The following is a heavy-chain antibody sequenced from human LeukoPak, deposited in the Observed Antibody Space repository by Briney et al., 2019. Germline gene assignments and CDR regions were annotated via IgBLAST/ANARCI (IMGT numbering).Heavy chain of an antibody. CDR2: IKQDGREK. D-gene: IGHD3-22*01. CDR1: GFTFISYW. CDR3: ARESYYYDSSGYSYFDY. V-gene: IGHV3-7*01. Sequence: GGALRLSCAASGFTFISYWMSWVRQAPGKGLEWVANIKQDGREKYYVDAVKGRFTISRDNAKKSLYLQMNSLRAEDTAVYYCARESYYYDSSGYSYFDYWGQGTLVTVSS. J-gene: IGHJ4*02.